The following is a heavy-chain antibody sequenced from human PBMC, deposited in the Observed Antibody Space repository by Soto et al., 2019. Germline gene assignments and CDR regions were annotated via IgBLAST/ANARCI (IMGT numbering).Heavy chain of an antibody. CDR2: IYYSGST. J-gene: IGHJ5*02. Sequence: QLQLQESGPGLVKPSETLSLTCTVSGGSISSSSYYWGWIRQPPGKGLEWIGSIYYSGSTYYNPSLKSHVTISVDKSKNQFSLKLSSVTAADTAVYYCAKSKGYATSGYSGWWFDPWGQGTMVTVSS. CDR1: GGSISSSSYY. CDR3: AKSKGYATSGYSGWWFDP. D-gene: IGHD3-22*01. V-gene: IGHV4-39*01.